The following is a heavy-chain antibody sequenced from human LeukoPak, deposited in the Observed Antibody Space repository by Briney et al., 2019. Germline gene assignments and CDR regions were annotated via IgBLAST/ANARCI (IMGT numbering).Heavy chain of an antibody. Sequence: GGSLRLSCAASGFTVSSNYMSWVRQAPGKGLEWVSVIYSGGSTYYADSVKGRFTISRDNSKNTLYLQMNSLRAEDTAVYYCARTYGDYASYYYYYMDVWGKGTTVTVSS. CDR3: ARTYGDYASYYYYYMDV. V-gene: IGHV3-66*02. CDR1: GFTVSSNY. CDR2: IYSGGST. D-gene: IGHD4-17*01. J-gene: IGHJ6*03.